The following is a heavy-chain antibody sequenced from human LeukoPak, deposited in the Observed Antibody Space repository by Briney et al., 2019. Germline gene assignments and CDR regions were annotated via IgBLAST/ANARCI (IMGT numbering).Heavy chain of an antibody. CDR3: AREGYSSSWYYFDY. V-gene: IGHV1-18*01. D-gene: IGHD6-13*01. CDR2: ISAYNGNT. J-gene: IGHJ4*02. Sequence: ASGKVSCNASGYTFTSYGISWVRQAPGQGLEWMGWISAYNGNTNYAQKLQGRVAMTTDTSTSTAYIELRSLRSDDTAVYYCAREGYSSSWYYFDYWGQGTLVTVSS. CDR1: GYTFTSYG.